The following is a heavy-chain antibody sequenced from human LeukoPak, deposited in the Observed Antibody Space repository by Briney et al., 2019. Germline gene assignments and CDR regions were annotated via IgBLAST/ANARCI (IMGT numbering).Heavy chain of an antibody. CDR1: GFTFNSYS. V-gene: IGHV3-21*04. Sequence: GGSLRLSCAASGFTFNSYSMNWVRLAPGKGLEWVSSISSSSSYIYYADSVKGRFTISRDNAKNSLFLQMNSLRAEDTAVYYCAKSSSDYGDYCPDYWGQGTLVTVSS. CDR2: ISSSSSYI. CDR3: AKSSSDYGDYCPDY. J-gene: IGHJ4*02. D-gene: IGHD4-17*01.